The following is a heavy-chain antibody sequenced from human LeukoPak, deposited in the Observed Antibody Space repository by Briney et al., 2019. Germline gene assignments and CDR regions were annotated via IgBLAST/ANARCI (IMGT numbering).Heavy chain of an antibody. V-gene: IGHV3-11*01. D-gene: IGHD3-3*01. Sequence: PGGSLRLSCAASGFTLSDYYMSWIRQAPGKGLEWVSYISSSGSTIYYADSVKGRFTISRDNAKNSLYLQMNSLRAEDTAVYYCARDGLEDWVLRLAYYYYGMDVWGQGTTVTVSS. CDR3: ARDGLEDWVLRLAYYYYGMDV. CDR1: GFTLSDYY. J-gene: IGHJ6*02. CDR2: ISSSGSTI.